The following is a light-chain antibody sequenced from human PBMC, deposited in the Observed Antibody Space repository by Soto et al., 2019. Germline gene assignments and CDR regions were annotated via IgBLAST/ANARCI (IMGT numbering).Light chain of an antibody. CDR2: DVS. CDR1: QTVDKYY. Sequence: DIVLTQSPATLSLSPGERATLSCGASQTVDKYYLGWYQQKPGLAPRLLIYDVSNRATGIPDRFSGSGSGTHFTLTITRLEPEDFAVYYCQQYAHSPLAFGGGTRVEIK. CDR3: QQYAHSPLA. V-gene: IGKV3D-20*01. J-gene: IGKJ4*01.